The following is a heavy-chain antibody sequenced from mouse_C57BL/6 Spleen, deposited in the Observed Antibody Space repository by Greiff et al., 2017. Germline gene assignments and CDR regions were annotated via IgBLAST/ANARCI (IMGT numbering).Heavy chain of an antibody. CDR3: ASYDGYYAWFAY. CDR2: ISYDGSN. Sequence: VQLKESGPGLVKPSQSLSLTCSVTGYSITSGYYWNWLRQFPGNQLEWMGYISYDGSNNYNPSLKNRISITRDTSKNQFFLKLNSVTAEDTATYYCASYDGYYAWFAYWGQGTLVTVSA. V-gene: IGHV3-6*01. D-gene: IGHD2-3*01. CDR1: GYSITSGYY. J-gene: IGHJ3*01.